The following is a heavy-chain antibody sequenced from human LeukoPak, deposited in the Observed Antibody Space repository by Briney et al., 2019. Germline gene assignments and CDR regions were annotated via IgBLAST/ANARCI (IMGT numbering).Heavy chain of an antibody. V-gene: IGHV3-21*01. CDR2: ITSSGSYI. CDR3: ARDTEHLYFVFDH. CDR1: GFTFSNYS. D-gene: IGHD3-9*01. Sequence: GGSLRLSCAASGFTFSNYSMNWVRQAPGKGLEWVSSITSSGSYIYYADSVKGRFTISRDNAKNSLYLQMNSLRDEDTAVYYCARDTEHLYFVFDHWGQGTLVTVSS. J-gene: IGHJ4*02.